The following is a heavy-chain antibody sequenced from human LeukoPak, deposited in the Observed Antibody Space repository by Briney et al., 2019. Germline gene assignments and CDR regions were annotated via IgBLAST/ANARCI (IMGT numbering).Heavy chain of an antibody. CDR3: AKDRTDDYDVNLDY. CDR1: GNTVTSDA. V-gene: IGHV3-30-3*02. CDR2: ILDDENNK. D-gene: IGHD5-12*01. Sequence: SCKASGNTVTSDAMHWVRQAPGKGLEWVAVILDDENNKNYADSVKGRFTISRDNSKSTLYLQMNSLRTEDTAVYYCAKDRTDDYDVNLDYWGQGTLVTVSS. J-gene: IGHJ4*02.